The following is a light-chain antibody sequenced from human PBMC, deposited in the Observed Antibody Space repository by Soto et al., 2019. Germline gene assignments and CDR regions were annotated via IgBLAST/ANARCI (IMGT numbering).Light chain of an antibody. J-gene: IGKJ4*01. CDR1: QTISTY. V-gene: IGKV1-39*01. Sequence: DIQLTQYPSSLSASVGDTVTITCRASQTISTYLLWYHQKPGRAPNLLIYNASTLHSGVPSKFSGSGSGIDFTLTISGLQPEDFATYHCQQTYSDISFGGGTKVE. CDR2: NAS. CDR3: QQTYSDIS.